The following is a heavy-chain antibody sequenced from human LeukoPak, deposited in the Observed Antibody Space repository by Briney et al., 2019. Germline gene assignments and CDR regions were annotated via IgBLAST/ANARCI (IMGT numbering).Heavy chain of an antibody. D-gene: IGHD3-10*01. CDR1: GYTFTSYY. J-gene: IGHJ6*04. CDR2: INPSGGST. Sequence: GASVKVSRKASGYTFTSYYMHWVRQAPGQGLEWMGIINPSGGSTSYAQKFQGRVTMTRDTSTSTVHMELSSLRSEDTAVYYCVGSTITMVRGVSNNNYGMDVWGRGTTVTVSS. V-gene: IGHV1-46*01. CDR3: VGSTITMVRGVSNNNYGMDV.